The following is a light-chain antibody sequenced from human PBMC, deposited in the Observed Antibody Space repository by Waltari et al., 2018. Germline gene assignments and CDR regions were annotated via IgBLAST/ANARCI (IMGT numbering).Light chain of an antibody. CDR3: QQYYDSPIT. J-gene: IGKJ3*01. Sequence: DIVMTQSPDSLTLSLGERANISCKSIQSVLRTSSNKNFLAWYQQKSGQPPKLLFYWASTRESGVPDRFSGSGSGTDFTLTISSLQSEDVAIYYCQQYYDSPITFGPGTKVDV. CDR1: QSVLRTSSNKNF. V-gene: IGKV4-1*01. CDR2: WAS.